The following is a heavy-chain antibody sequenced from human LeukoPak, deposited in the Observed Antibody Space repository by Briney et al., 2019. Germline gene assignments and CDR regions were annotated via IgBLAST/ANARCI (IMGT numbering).Heavy chain of an antibody. CDR1: GGSISSYY. D-gene: IGHD3-22*01. CDR3: ARGGDYYDSSGYYYDY. V-gene: IGHV4-59*01. CDR2: IYYSGST. J-gene: IGHJ4*02. Sequence: SETLSLTCAVSGGSISSYYWSWIRQPPGKGLEWIGYIYYSGSTNYNPSLKSRVTISVDTSKNQFSLKLSSVTAADTAVYYCARGGDYYDSSGYYYDYWGQGTLVTVSS.